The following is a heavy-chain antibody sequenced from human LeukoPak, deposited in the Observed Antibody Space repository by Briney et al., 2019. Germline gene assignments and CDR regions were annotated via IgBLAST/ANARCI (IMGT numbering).Heavy chain of an antibody. J-gene: IGHJ4*02. CDR2: IYTSDST. D-gene: IGHD5-18*01. CDR1: GDSISSGNYY. Sequence: SETLSLTCTVSGDSISSGNYYWAWIRQPAGKELEWIGRIYTSDSTNYNPSLKSRVTISVDTSKNQFSLKLSSVTAADTAVYYCATLGYSYGTDYWGQGTLVTVSS. V-gene: IGHV4-61*02. CDR3: ATLGYSYGTDY.